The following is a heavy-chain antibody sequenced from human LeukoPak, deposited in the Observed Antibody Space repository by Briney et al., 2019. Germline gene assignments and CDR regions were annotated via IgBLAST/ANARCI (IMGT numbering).Heavy chain of an antibody. CDR3: GTLLSNGPFDY. V-gene: IGHV1-2*02. CDR2: IYPNSGAT. J-gene: IGHJ4*02. CDR1: GYTFTSYG. Sequence: ASVKVSCKASGYTFTSYGISWVRQAPGQGLEWMRYIYPNSGATKYAQKFQGRVTMTRDTSISTAYMELSGLRSDDTAVYYCGTLLSNGPFDYWGQGSLVTVSS.